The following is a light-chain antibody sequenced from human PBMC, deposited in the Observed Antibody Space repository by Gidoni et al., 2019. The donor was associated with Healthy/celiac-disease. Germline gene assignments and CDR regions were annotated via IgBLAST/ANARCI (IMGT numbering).Light chain of an antibody. CDR2: AAS. CDR1: QSISSY. CDR3: QQSYSTPLT. V-gene: IGKV1-39*01. J-gene: IGKJ4*01. Sequence: DIQLTQSPSSLSASVGDRVTITCRASQSISSYLNWYQQKPGKAPKLLIYAASSLQSGVPSRFSGSGSGTDFTLTISSLQPEDCATYYCQQSYSTPLTFGGGIKVEIK.